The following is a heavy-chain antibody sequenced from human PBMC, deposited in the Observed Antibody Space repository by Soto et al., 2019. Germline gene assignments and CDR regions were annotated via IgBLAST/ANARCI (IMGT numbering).Heavy chain of an antibody. CDR2: INHSGST. J-gene: IGHJ4*02. CDR3: ARGCIVAAGRSRFFDY. CDR1: GGSFSGYY. Sequence: SETLSLTCAVYGGSFSGYYWSCIRQPPGKGLEWIGEINHSGSTNYNPSLKSRVTISVDTSKNQFSLKLSSVTAADTAVYYCARGCIVAAGRSRFFDYWGQGTLVTVSS. D-gene: IGHD6-13*01. V-gene: IGHV4-34*01.